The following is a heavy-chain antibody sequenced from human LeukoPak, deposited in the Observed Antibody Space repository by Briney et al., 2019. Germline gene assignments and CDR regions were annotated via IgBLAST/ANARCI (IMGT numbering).Heavy chain of an antibody. CDR1: GDSVSSNSAA. CDR3: ARARDYGDISFDY. V-gene: IGHV6-1*01. D-gene: IGHD4-17*01. J-gene: IGHJ4*02. Sequence: SQTLSLTCAISGDSVSSNSAAWNWIRQSPSRGLEWLGSTYYKSKWYNNSAVSVKSRISINPDTSKNQFSLQLNSVTPEDTAVYFCARARDYGDISFDYWGQGTLVTVSS. CDR2: TYYKSKWYN.